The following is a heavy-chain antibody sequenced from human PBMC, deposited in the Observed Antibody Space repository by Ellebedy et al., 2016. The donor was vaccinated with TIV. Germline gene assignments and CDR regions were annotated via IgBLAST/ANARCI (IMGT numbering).Heavy chain of an antibody. CDR3: TSSRAGYWSSTSCSYYYYMDV. CDR1: GFTFSGSA. CDR2: IRSKANSYAT. D-gene: IGHD2-2*01. Sequence: GESLKISCAASGFTFSGSAMHWVRQASGKGLEWVGRIRSKANSYATAYAASVKGRFTISRDDSKNTAYLQMNSLKTEDTAVYYCTSSRAGYWSSTSCSYYYYMDVWGKGTTVTVSS. V-gene: IGHV3-73*01. J-gene: IGHJ6*03.